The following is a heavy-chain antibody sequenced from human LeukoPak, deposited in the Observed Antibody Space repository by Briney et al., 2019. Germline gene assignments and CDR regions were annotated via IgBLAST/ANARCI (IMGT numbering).Heavy chain of an antibody. Sequence: PSETLSLTCTVSGGSLSSYYWSWIRQPPGKGLEWIGYIYYSGSTNYNPSLKSRVTISVDTSKNQFSLKLSSVTAADTAVYYCARFRYSSNFDYWGQGTLVTVSS. CDR3: ARFRYSSNFDY. CDR1: GGSLSSYY. D-gene: IGHD6-19*01. V-gene: IGHV4-59*12. CDR2: IYYSGST. J-gene: IGHJ4*02.